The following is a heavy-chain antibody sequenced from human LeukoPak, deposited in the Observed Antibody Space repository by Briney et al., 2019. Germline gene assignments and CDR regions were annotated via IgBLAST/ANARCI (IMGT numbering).Heavy chain of an antibody. CDR3: ARRPYSGTYYVDY. Sequence: PGGALRLSCAASGFTFNTYAMHWVRQAPGEGLEYVSAISYNGGSTYYANSVKGRFTISRDNSKNTLYLQMGSLRADDMAVYYCARRPYSGTYYVDYWGQGTLVTVSS. J-gene: IGHJ4*02. V-gene: IGHV3-64*01. CDR1: GFTFNTYA. CDR2: ISYNGGST. D-gene: IGHD1-26*01.